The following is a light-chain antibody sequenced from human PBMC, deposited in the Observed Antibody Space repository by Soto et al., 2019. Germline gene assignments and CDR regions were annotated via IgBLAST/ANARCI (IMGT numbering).Light chain of an antibody. J-gene: IGKJ1*01. V-gene: IGKV3-15*01. CDR3: QQYYNWPPWT. CDR2: GAS. Sequence: EIVMTQSPVTLSVSPGERATLSCRASQSVGGNLAWYQQKYGQPPRLVIYGASTRATGIPARFSGSGSGTEFTLTISSLQSEDFAVYYCQQYYNWPPWTFGQGTKVE. CDR1: QSVGGN.